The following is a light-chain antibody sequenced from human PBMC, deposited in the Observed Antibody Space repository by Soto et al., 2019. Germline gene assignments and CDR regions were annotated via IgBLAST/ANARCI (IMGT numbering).Light chain of an antibody. Sequence: QSVLTQPASVSGSPGQSITISCTGTHSDIGNYNYVSWYQHLPGKAPKLMIYDVGSRPSGVSSRFSGSKSGNTASLAISGLRAEDESVYYCNSYREDPPRFYVFGTGTKVTAL. CDR3: NSYREDPPRFYV. CDR2: DVG. V-gene: IGLV2-14*03. CDR1: HSDIGNYNY. J-gene: IGLJ1*01.